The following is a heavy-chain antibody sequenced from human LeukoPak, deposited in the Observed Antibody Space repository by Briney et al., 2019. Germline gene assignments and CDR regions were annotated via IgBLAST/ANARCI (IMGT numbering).Heavy chain of an antibody. Sequence: SETLSLTCTVSGGSISSYYWSWIRQPPGKGLEWIGYIHTSGSTNYNPSPKSRVTISVAKNQFSLKLTSVTAADTAVYYCARKPPSDAFDIWGQGTMVTVSS. CDR3: ARKPPSDAFDI. V-gene: IGHV4-4*09. CDR2: IHTSGST. CDR1: GGSISSYY. J-gene: IGHJ3*02.